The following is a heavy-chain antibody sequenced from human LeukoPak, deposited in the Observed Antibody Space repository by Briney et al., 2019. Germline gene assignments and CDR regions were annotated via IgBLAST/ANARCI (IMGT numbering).Heavy chain of an antibody. CDR3: ATYSSSWYTLPIPLDY. J-gene: IGHJ4*02. CDR2: INGDGSST. V-gene: IGHV3-74*01. CDR1: GFTFSTYW. Sequence: GGSLRLSCAASGFTFSTYWIHWVRQAPGKGLVWVSHINGDGSSTSYADSVKGRFAISRNNAKNTVYLQMNNLRAEDTAVYYCATYSSSWYTLPIPLDYWGQGTLVTVSS. D-gene: IGHD6-13*01.